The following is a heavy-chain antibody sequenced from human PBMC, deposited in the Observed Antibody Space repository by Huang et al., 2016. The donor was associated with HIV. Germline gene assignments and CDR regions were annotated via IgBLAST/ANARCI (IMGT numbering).Heavy chain of an antibody. V-gene: IGHV3-30*03. J-gene: IGHJ1*01. CDR3: ALKGDSSGWEYFRH. Sequence: QVQLVESGGGVVQPGRSLRLSCAASGFIFSTYGMHWVRKAPGKGLGWVALISYDGSNKYYTDSVKGRFSISRDNSKNTLYLQMNSLRAEDTAVYYCALKGDSSGWEYFRHWGQGTLVTVSS. CDR2: ISYDGSNK. D-gene: IGHD6-19*01. CDR1: GFIFSTYG.